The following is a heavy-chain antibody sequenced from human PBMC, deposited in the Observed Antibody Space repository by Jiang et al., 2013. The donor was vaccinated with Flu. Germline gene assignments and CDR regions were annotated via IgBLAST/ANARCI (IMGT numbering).Heavy chain of an antibody. Sequence: GLVKPGGSLRLSCVASGFSCGKAWMTWVRQAPGKGLEWVGRIKTKSDGDTTDFSAAVRGRFSMSRDDSKNKVYLEMNSLTTEDTAVYFCAAVFGRVSANIDLWGQGTLVTVSS. D-gene: IGHD3-3*01. CDR3: AAVFGRVSANIDL. V-gene: IGHV3-15*01. J-gene: IGHJ5*02. CDR1: GFSCGKAW. CDR2: IKTKSDGDTT.